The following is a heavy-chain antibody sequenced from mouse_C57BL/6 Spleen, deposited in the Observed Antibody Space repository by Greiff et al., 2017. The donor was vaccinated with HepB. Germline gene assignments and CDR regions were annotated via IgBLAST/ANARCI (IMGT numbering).Heavy chain of an antibody. CDR1: GYTFTSYW. D-gene: IGHD1-1*01. CDR2: IDPNSGGT. J-gene: IGHJ1*03. V-gene: IGHV1-72*01. Sequence: VQLQQPGAELVKPGASVKLSCKASGYTFTSYWMHWVKQRPGRGLEWIGRIDPNSGGTKYNEKFKSKATLTVDKPSSTAYMQLSSLTSEDSAVYYCARRGVITTVVAPYWYFDVWGTGTTVTVSS. CDR3: ARRGVITTVVAPYWYFDV.